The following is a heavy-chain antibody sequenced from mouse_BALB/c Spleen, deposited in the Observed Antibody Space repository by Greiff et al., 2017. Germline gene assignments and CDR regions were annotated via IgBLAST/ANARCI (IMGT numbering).Heavy chain of an antibody. CDR1: GYTFTSYW. J-gene: IGHJ4*01. CDR3: KRRGLREYYYAMDY. V-gene: IGHV1S22*01. Sequence: LQQPGSELVRPGASVKLSCKASGYTFTSYWMHWVKQRPGQGLEWIGNIYPGSGSTNYDEKFKSKATLTVDTSSSTAYMQLSSLTSEDSAVFYSKRRGLREYYYAMDYWGQGTSVTVSS. D-gene: IGHD1-1*01. CDR2: IYPGSGST.